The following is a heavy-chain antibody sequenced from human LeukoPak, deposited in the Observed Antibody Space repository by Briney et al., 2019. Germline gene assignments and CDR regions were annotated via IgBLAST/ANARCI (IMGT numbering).Heavy chain of an antibody. CDR1: GGSFSGYY. CDR3: ARSPDNYYDSSGYYGY. CDR2: INHSGST. V-gene: IGHV4-34*01. J-gene: IGHJ4*02. Sequence: PSETLSLTCAVYGGSFSGYYWSWIRQPPGKGLEWIGEINHSGSTNYNPSLKSRVTISVDTSKNQFSLKLSSVTAADTAVYYCARSPDNYYDSSGYYGYWGQGTLVTVSS. D-gene: IGHD3-22*01.